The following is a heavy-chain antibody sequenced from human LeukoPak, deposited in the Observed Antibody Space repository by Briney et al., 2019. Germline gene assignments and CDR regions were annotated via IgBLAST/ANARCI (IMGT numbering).Heavy chain of an antibody. J-gene: IGHJ4*02. D-gene: IGHD4-17*01. V-gene: IGHV1-18*01. CDR1: GYSFSIYG. Sequence: ASVQVSCKASGYSFSIYGITWARQAPGQGLGYLGWISASDGTTNYAQKVQDRVTMTTDTSTSTAYLELRSLRSEDTAVYYCARCGAAVTTHFSHWGQGTLVTVSS. CDR2: ISASDGTT. CDR3: ARCGAAVTTHFSH.